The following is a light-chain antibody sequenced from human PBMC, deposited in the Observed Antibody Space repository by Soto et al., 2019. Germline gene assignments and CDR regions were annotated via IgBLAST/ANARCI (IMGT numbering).Light chain of an antibody. CDR3: RKSYSIPPT. V-gene: IGKV1-39*01. CDR1: QSISSY. Sequence: DIQMTQSPSSLSASVGDRVTITCRASQSISSYLNWYQQKPGKAPKLLIYAASSLQSGVPSRFSVSGSGTDFTLTISSLQPEDFATYYCRKSYSIPPTFGQGTKLEIK. CDR2: AAS. J-gene: IGKJ2*01.